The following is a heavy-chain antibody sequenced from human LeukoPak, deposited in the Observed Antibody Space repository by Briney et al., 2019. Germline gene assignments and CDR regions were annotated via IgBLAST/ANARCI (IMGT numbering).Heavy chain of an antibody. CDR3: ARDRDGPDY. V-gene: IGHV3-7*01. Sequence: GGSLRLSCAASGFTFSNYWMAWVRQAPGKRLEWVANIKQDESEKYYVDSVKGRFTISRDNAKNSLYLQMNSLRAEDTAVYYCARDRDGPDYWGQGTLVTVCS. J-gene: IGHJ4*02. CDR2: IKQDESEK. D-gene: IGHD5-24*01. CDR1: GFTFSNYW.